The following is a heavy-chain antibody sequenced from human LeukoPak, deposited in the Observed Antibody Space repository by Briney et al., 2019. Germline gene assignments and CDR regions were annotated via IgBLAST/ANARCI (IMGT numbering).Heavy chain of an antibody. Sequence: RGCLRLSPVHPRVPTAVLVLYSGRPTPGKFLEWVSLISGDRVSTFYAASVKGRFSISRDNSKNSLYLEMNSLRTEDAAMYYCAKESGKFYYWGQGSLV. V-gene: IGHV3-43*02. CDR2: ISGDRVST. D-gene: IGHD3-10*01. J-gene: IGHJ4*02. CDR3: AKESGKFYY. CDR1: RVPTAVLV.